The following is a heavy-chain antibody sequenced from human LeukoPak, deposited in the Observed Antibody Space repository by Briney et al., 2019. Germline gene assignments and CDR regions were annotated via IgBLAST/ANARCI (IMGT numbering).Heavy chain of an antibody. V-gene: IGHV1-18*01. CDR3: AKGNSGIFDY. J-gene: IGHJ4*01. Sequence: GASVKVSCKTSGYTFTKYGITWRRQAPGQGLEWMGWIGHNNGNTNYGQKFQGRVTMTTDTSTTTAYMELRSLISDETAVYYCAKGNSGIFDYWGQGTLLTVSS. D-gene: IGHD6-19*01. CDR2: IGHNNGNT. CDR1: GYTFTKYG.